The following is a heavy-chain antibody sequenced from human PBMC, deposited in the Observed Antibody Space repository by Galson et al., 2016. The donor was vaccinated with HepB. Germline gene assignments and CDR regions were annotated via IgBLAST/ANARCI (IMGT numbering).Heavy chain of an antibody. Sequence: SLRLSCAASGITFTSYGTHWVRQAPGKGLEWVAGISYDGSDKYYADSVKGRATISRDNSKKTLYLQMNSLRAEDTAVYYCAKSGVVIVDHYGMDVWGKGTTVIVSS. J-gene: IGHJ6*04. D-gene: IGHD3-3*01. CDR1: GITFTSYG. CDR3: AKSGVVIVDHYGMDV. CDR2: ISYDGSDK. V-gene: IGHV3-30*18.